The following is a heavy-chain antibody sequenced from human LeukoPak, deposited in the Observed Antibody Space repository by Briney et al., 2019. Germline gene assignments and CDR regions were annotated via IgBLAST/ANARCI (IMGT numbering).Heavy chain of an antibody. V-gene: IGHV1-69*13. CDR3: ARGNTRYYYDSSGYLEDAFDI. D-gene: IGHD3-22*01. CDR1: GGTFSSYA. CDR2: IIPIFGTA. Sequence: SVKVSCKASGGTFSSYAISWVRQAPGQGLEWMGGIIPIFGTANYAQKFQGRVTITADESTSTAYMELSSLRSEDTAVYYCARGNTRYYYDSSGYLEDAFDIWGQGTMVTVSS. J-gene: IGHJ3*02.